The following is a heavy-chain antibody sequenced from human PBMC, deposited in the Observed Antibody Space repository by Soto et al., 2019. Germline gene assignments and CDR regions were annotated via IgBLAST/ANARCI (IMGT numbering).Heavy chain of an antibody. V-gene: IGHV1-69*12. D-gene: IGHD4-17*01. CDR2: IIPIFGTA. Sequence: QVQLVQSGAEVKKPGSSVKVSCKASGGTFSSYAISWVRQAPGQGLEWMGGIIPIFGTANYAQKFQGRVRITADESTSTAYMELSSLRSEDTAVYYCARDLRFDYGYRDPREDYWGQGTLVTVSS. J-gene: IGHJ4*02. CDR1: GGTFSSYA. CDR3: ARDLRFDYGYRDPREDY.